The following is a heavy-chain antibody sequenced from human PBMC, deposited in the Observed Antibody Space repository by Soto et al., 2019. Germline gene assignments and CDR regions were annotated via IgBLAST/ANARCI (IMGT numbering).Heavy chain of an antibody. CDR3: ARDPMEDIVVVVAAPYYYYGMDV. CDR1: GFTFSSYG. CDR2: IWYDGSNK. V-gene: IGHV3-33*01. J-gene: IGHJ6*02. D-gene: IGHD2-15*01. Sequence: GGSLRLSCAASGFTFSSYGMHWLRQAPGKGLEWVAVIWYDGSNKYYADSVKGRFTISRDNSKNTLYLKMNSLRAEDTAVYYCARDPMEDIVVVVAAPYYYYGMDVWGQGTRVTVS.